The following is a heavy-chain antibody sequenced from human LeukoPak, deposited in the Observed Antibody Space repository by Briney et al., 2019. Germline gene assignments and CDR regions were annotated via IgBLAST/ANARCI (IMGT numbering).Heavy chain of an antibody. J-gene: IGHJ3*02. CDR1: GFTFSSYA. CDR2: ISYDGSNK. CDR3: ARARWCSSTSCYFAAFDI. D-gene: IGHD2-2*01. V-gene: IGHV3-30*04. Sequence: GGSLRLSCAASGFTFSSYAMHWVRQAPGKGLEWVAVISYDGSNKYYADSVKGRFTISRDNSKNTLYLQMNSLRAEDTAVYYCARARWCSSTSCYFAAFDIWGQGTMVTVSS.